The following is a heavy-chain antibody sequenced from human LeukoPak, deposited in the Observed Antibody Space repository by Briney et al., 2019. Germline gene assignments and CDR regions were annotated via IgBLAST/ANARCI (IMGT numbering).Heavy chain of an antibody. V-gene: IGHV1-2*02. D-gene: IGHD2-15*01. Sequence: ASVKVSCKASGYTFTGNYMHWVRQAPGQGLEWMGWINPNSGGTNYAQKFQGRVTMTRDTSISTAYMELCRLRSDDTAVYYCARGWGVVGYYGMDDWGQGTTVTVSS. J-gene: IGHJ6*02. CDR2: INPNSGGT. CDR1: GYTFTGNY. CDR3: ARGWGVVGYYGMDD.